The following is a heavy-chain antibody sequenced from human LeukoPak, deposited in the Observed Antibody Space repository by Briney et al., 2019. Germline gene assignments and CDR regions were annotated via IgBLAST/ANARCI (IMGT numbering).Heavy chain of an antibody. CDR2: ISGSGGST. CDR1: GFTFSNYA. J-gene: IGHJ4*02. V-gene: IGHV3-23*01. Sequence: GGSLRPSCAASGFTFSNYAMNWVRQAPGKGLEWVSGISGSGGSTYYADSVKGRFTISRDNSKNTLYLQMNSLRAEDTAVYFCAKVPLPPRFYLDYWGPGTLVTVSS. CDR3: AKVPLPPRFYLDY.